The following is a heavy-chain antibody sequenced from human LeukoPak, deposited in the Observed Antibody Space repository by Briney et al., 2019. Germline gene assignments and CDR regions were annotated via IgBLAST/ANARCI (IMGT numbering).Heavy chain of an antibody. J-gene: IGHJ6*03. D-gene: IGHD5-12*01. CDR3: AREHSGYDFPGRDYYYMDV. Sequence: GGSLRLSCVASGFTFSNYHMNWVRQAPGKGLEWVSSITTSSGYIYYSDSVRGRFTISRDNAKNSLYLQVNSLRAEDTAVYYCAREHSGYDFPGRDYYYMDVWGKGTTVTVSS. CDR1: GFTFSNYH. CDR2: ITTSSGYI. V-gene: IGHV3-21*01.